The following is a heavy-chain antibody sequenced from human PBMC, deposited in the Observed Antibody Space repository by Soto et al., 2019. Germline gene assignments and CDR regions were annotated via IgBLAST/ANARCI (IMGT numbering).Heavy chain of an antibody. CDR1: GGSISSGDCY. J-gene: IGHJ4*02. V-gene: IGHV4-30-4*01. CDR3: ARVDSGSGSYYGDY. Sequence: QVQLQESGPGLVQPSQTLSLTCTVSGGSISSGDCYWSWIRQPPGKGLEWIGYIYFSGSTYYNPSLKSRVTXXVXTXXNQFSLKLSSVTAADTAVYYCARVDSGSGSYYGDYWGQGTLVTVSS. D-gene: IGHD3-10*01. CDR2: IYFSGST.